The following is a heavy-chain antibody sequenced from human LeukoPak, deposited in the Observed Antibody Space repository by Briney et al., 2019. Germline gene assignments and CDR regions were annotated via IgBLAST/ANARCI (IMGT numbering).Heavy chain of an antibody. CDR2: ISFDGSNK. V-gene: IGHV3-30*04. D-gene: IGHD3-10*01. Sequence: PGGSLRLSCAASGFTFGSYAIHWVRQAPGKGLEWVALISFDGSNKYYADSVRGRFTISRDNSKNTLYLQMNSLRAEDTAVYYCARGPGAYYYGSGNSFDPWGQGTLVTVSS. CDR1: GFTFGSYA. CDR3: ARGPGAYYYGSGNSFDP. J-gene: IGHJ5*02.